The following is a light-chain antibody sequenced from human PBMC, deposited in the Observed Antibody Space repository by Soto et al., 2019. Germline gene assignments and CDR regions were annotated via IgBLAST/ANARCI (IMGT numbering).Light chain of an antibody. V-gene: IGKV1-17*02. Sequence: DIQMTQSPSSLSASVGDRVTITCRASQGIRIDLGWFQQRPGKAPKRLIYGASSLQSGVPSRFSGSGYGTEFTLTISNLQPEDLATYYCLQHNSFPRTFGQGTKVDIK. CDR2: GAS. J-gene: IGKJ1*01. CDR1: QGIRID. CDR3: LQHNSFPRT.